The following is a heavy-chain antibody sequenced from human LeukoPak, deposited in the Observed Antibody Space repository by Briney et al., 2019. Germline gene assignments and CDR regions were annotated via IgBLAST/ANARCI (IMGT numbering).Heavy chain of an antibody. V-gene: IGHV3-9*01. D-gene: IGHD6-13*01. Sequence: GGSLRLSCAASGLTVSSDYMSWGRQAPGKGLEWVSGISWNSGSIGYADSVKGRFTISRDNAKNSLYLQMNSLRAEDTALYYCAKAYSSSWYWNFDYWGQGTLVTVSS. CDR1: GLTVSSDY. CDR2: ISWNSGSI. CDR3: AKAYSSSWYWNFDY. J-gene: IGHJ4*02.